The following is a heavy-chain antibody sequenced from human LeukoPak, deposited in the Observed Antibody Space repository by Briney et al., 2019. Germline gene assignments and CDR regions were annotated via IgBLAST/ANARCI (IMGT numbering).Heavy chain of an antibody. J-gene: IGHJ4*02. CDR2: ISYDGSNK. D-gene: IGHD3-22*01. CDR3: ARGKTPRDYYDSSGYKAFDY. Sequence: GGSLRLSCAASGFTFSSYAMHWVRQAPGKGLEWVAVISYDGSNKYYADSVKGRFTISRDNSKNTLYLQMNSLRAEDTAVYHCARGKTPRDYYDSSGYKAFDYWGQGTLVTVSS. CDR1: GFTFSSYA. V-gene: IGHV3-30-3*01.